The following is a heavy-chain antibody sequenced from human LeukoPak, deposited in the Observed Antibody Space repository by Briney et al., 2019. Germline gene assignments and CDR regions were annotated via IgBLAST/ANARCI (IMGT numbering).Heavy chain of an antibody. J-gene: IGHJ5*02. CDR3: AKDPRGVEQWLPGWFDP. CDR2: LSGSGGST. CDR1: GFTFSSYA. V-gene: IGHV3-23*01. Sequence: GGSLRLSCAASGFTFSSYAMSWVRQAPGKGLEWVSALSGSGGSTYYADSMKGRFTISRDNSKNTLYLQMNSLRAEDTAVYYCAKDPRGVEQWLPGWFDPWGQGTLVTVSS. D-gene: IGHD6-19*01.